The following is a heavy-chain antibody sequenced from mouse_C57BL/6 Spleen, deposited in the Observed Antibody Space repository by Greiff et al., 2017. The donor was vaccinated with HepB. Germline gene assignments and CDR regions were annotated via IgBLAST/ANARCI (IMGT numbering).Heavy chain of an antibody. Sequence: VQLQQSGPELVKPGASVKMSCKASGYTFTDYNMHWVKQSHGKSLEWIGYINPNNGGTSYNQKFKGKATLTVNKSSSTAYMELRSLTSEDSAVYYCARMRHYGSSLWYFDVWGTGTTVTVSS. CDR2: INPNNGGT. J-gene: IGHJ1*03. V-gene: IGHV1-22*01. CDR1: GYTFTDYN. D-gene: IGHD1-1*01. CDR3: ARMRHYGSSLWYFDV.